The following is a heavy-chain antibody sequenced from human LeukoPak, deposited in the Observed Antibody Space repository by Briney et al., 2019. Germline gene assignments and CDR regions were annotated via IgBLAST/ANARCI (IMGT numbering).Heavy chain of an antibody. J-gene: IGHJ4*02. CDR2: IYSGGGT. Sequence: GSLRLSCAASGFTVSSNYMTWVRQAPGKGLEWVSVIYSGGGTYYADSVKGRFTISRDNSKNTLYLQMNSLRAEDTAVYYCARDQHYGGIDYWGQGTLVTVSS. D-gene: IGHD4-23*01. V-gene: IGHV3-53*01. CDR3: ARDQHYGGIDY. CDR1: GFTVSSNY.